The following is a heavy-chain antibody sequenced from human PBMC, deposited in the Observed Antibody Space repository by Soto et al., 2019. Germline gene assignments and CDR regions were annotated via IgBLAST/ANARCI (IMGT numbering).Heavy chain of an antibody. CDR1: RASSSSYF. CDR2: VFGSGGT. J-gene: IGHJ4*02. Sequence: PSETLSLTCSVSRASSSSYFRNWIRQPAGKGLEWIGRVFGSGGTYYNPSLKSRVTISMDTSNNSFSLKLTSVTAADTAIYFCATAAETTPGLFDSWGQGTLVTVSS. D-gene: IGHD6-25*01. CDR3: ATAAETTPGLFDS. V-gene: IGHV4-4*07.